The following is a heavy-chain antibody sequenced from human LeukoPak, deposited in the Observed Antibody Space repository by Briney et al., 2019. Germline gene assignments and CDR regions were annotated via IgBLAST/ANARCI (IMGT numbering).Heavy chain of an antibody. Sequence: PSETLSLTCTVSGYSISSGYYWGWIRQPPGKGLEWIGSIYHSGSTYYNPSLKSRVTISVDTSKNQFSLKLSSVTAADTAVYYCAGVGHGGRRVIGYWGQGTLVTVSS. CDR3: AGVGHGGRRVIGY. CDR2: IYHSGST. CDR1: GYSISSGYY. D-gene: IGHD4-23*01. V-gene: IGHV4-38-2*02. J-gene: IGHJ4*02.